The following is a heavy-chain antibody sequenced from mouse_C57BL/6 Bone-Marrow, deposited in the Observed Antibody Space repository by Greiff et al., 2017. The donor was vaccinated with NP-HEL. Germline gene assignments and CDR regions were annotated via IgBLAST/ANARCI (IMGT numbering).Heavy chain of an antibody. Sequence: QVQLQQSGAELARPGASVKLSCKASGYTFTSYGISWVKQRTGQGLEWIGEIYPRSGHTYYNEKFKGKATLTADKSSSTAYMELRSLTSEYSSVYFCARRPYDYDGFLDYWGKGTTLTVSS. D-gene: IGHD2-4*01. J-gene: IGHJ2*01. CDR1: GYTFTSYG. CDR2: IYPRSGHT. V-gene: IGHV1-81*01. CDR3: ARRPYDYDGFLDY.